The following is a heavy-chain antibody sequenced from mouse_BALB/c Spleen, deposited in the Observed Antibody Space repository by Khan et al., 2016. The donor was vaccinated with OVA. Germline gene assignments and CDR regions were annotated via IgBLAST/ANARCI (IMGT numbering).Heavy chain of an antibody. CDR3: ARNYDNYVEYFDV. J-gene: IGHJ1*01. D-gene: IGHD2-1*01. Sequence: QVTLKESGPGLVAPSQSLSITCTVSGFSLTSYGVHWVRQTPGKGLEWLGIIWAGGSTNYNSALMSRLSISKDNSKSQVFFKMNSLQTDDTAIYYWARNYDNYVEYFDVWGAGTTVTVSS. CDR1: GFSLTSYG. CDR2: IWAGGST. V-gene: IGHV2-9*02.